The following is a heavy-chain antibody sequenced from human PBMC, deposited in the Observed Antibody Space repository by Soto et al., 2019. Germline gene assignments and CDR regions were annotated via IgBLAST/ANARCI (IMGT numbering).Heavy chain of an antibody. CDR3: ARVSLVGPSGGRYFDY. CDR1: GFTFSAHY. V-gene: IGHV3-72*01. Sequence: EVQLVESGGGLVQPGGSLRLSCAASGFTFSAHYMDWVRQAPGKGLEWVGRIKNKANSYTTEYAASVEGRFTIPREDSQNCLYLQMNSLKTEDTAVYYCARVSLVGPSGGRYFDYWGQGSQVAVSS. D-gene: IGHD1-26*01. J-gene: IGHJ4*02. CDR2: IKNKANSYTT.